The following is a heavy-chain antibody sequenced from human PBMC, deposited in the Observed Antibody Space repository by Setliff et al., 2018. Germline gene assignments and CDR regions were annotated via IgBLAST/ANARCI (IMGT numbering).Heavy chain of an antibody. D-gene: IGHD1-26*01. CDR1: GDSISSGSHY. J-gene: IGHJ5*02. CDR3: AAVGTSAGGGWFDP. Sequence: PSETLSLTCTVSGDSISSGSHYWSWIRQPAGKGLEWIGQIHTSGSTNYSPSLKSRVTISIDTSKNQFSLKLTSATAADTAVYFCAAVGTSAGGGWFDPWGQGTLVTVSS. V-gene: IGHV4-61*09. CDR2: IHTSGST.